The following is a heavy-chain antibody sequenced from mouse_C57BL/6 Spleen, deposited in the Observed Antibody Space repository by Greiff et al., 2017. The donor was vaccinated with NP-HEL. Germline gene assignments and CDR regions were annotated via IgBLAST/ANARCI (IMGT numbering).Heavy chain of an antibody. CDR1: GYAFSSSW. V-gene: IGHV1-82*01. CDR3: ARDYNCSSLDY. Sequence: QVQLQQSGPELVKPGASVKISCKASGYAFSSSWMNWVKQRPGKGLEWIGRIYPGDGDTNYNGQFKGKATLNADKSSSTAYMPLSRLTSEDSAVYVCARDYNCSSLDYWGQGTTLTVSS. J-gene: IGHJ2*01. D-gene: IGHD1-1*01. CDR2: IYPGDGDT.